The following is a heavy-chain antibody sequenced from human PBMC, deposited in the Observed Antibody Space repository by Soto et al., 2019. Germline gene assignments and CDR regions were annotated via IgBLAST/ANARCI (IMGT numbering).Heavy chain of an antibody. CDR2: ISYDGSNK. CDR1: GFTFSSYA. J-gene: IGHJ6*02. V-gene: IGHV3-30-3*01. D-gene: IGHD3-10*01. CDR3: ARDSSGWGMFSYYYYGMDV. Sequence: GGSLRLSCAASGFTFSSYAMHWVRQAPGKGLEWVAVISYDGSNKYYADSVKGRFTISRDNSKNTLYLQMNSLRAEDTAVYYCARDSSGWGMFSYYYYGMDVWGQGTTVTVSS.